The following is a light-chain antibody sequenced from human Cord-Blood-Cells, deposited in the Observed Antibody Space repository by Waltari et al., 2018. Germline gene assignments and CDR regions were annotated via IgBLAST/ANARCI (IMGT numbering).Light chain of an antibody. CDR3: QQSYSTPPIFT. J-gene: IGKJ3*01. CDR2: AAS. Sequence: DIQMTQSPSSLSASVGDSVTITCRASQSISSYLNWYQQKPWKAPKLLIYAASSVQSGVPSRFSGSGSGTDFTLTISSLQPEDFATYYCQQSYSTPPIFTFGPGTKVDIK. V-gene: IGKV1-39*01. CDR1: QSISSY.